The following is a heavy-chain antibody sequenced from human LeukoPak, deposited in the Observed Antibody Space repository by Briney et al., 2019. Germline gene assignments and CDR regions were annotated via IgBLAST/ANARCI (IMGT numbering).Heavy chain of an antibody. CDR2: IKSKTDGGTT. CDR1: GFTFSDYY. Sequence: GGSLRLSCAASGFTFSDYYMSWIRQAPGKGLEWVGRIKSKTDGGTTDYAAPVKGRFTISRDDSKNTLYLQMNSLKTEDTAVYYCTTAPGYYDSSGLLGGYFDYWGQGTLVTVSS. CDR3: TTAPGYYDSSGLLGGYFDY. D-gene: IGHD3-22*01. V-gene: IGHV3-15*01. J-gene: IGHJ4*02.